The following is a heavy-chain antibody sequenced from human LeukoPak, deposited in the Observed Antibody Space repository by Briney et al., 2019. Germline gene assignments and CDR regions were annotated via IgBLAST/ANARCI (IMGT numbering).Heavy chain of an antibody. Sequence: SETLSLTCTVSGGSISSGSYYWSWIRQPAGKGLEWIGRIYTSGSTNYNPSLKSRVTISVDTSKNQFSLKLSSVTAADTAVYYCARDKGSGSYFGHFGMDLWGQGTTVTVSS. CDR2: IYTSGST. D-gene: IGHD1-26*01. J-gene: IGHJ6*02. CDR1: GGSISSGSYY. CDR3: ARDKGSGSYFGHFGMDL. V-gene: IGHV4-61*02.